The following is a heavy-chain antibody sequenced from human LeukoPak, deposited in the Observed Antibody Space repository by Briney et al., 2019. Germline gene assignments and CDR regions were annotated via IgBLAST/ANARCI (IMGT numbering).Heavy chain of an antibody. Sequence: GASVKVSCKASGYTFTSYDINWVRQAPGKGLEWMGGFDLEDGETIYAQKFQGRVTMTEDTSTDTAYMELSSLRSEDTAVYYCATFGLRIVVVPAAIGFDYWGQGTLVTLSS. V-gene: IGHV1-24*01. CDR3: ATFGLRIVVVPAAIGFDY. J-gene: IGHJ4*02. D-gene: IGHD2-2*01. CDR1: GYTFTSYD. CDR2: FDLEDGET.